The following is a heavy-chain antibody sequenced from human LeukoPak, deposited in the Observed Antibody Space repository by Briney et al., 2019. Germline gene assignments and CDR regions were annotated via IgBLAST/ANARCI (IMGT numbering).Heavy chain of an antibody. Sequence: GGSLRLSCAASRFTFSSYSMNWVRQAPGKGLEWVSSISSSSSYIYYADSVKGRFTISGDIAKNSLYLQMNSLRAEDTAVYYCAREGAARTLAKLFDYWGQGTLVTVSS. CDR3: AREGAARTLAKLFDY. J-gene: IGHJ4*02. CDR1: RFTFSSYS. V-gene: IGHV3-21*01. CDR2: ISSSSSYI. D-gene: IGHD6-6*01.